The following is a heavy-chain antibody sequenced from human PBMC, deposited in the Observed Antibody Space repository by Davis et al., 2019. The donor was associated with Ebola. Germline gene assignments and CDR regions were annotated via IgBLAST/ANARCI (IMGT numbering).Heavy chain of an antibody. D-gene: IGHD6-19*01. CDR3: ARSSGIAVAGIDY. Sequence: GESLKISCAASGFTFSSYAMHWVRQAPGKGLEWVAVISYDGSNKYYADSVKGRFTISRDNSKNTLYLQMNSLRAEDTAVYYCARSSGIAVAGIDYWGQGTLVTVSS. J-gene: IGHJ4*02. V-gene: IGHV3-30-3*01. CDR2: ISYDGSNK. CDR1: GFTFSSYA.